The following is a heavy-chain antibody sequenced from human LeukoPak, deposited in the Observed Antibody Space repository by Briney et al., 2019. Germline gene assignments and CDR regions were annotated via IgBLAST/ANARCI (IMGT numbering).Heavy chain of an antibody. D-gene: IGHD3-22*01. CDR3: TCNYYDSGGHNEDAFDI. Sequence: PGGSLRLSCAASGFTFSGSAMHWVRQTSGKGLEWVGRIRSKGNTYATAYAASVKGRFTISRDDLKSTAYLQMNSLRTEDTAVYYCTCNYYDSGGHNEDAFDIWGQGTMVTVSS. J-gene: IGHJ3*02. V-gene: IGHV3-73*01. CDR2: IRSKGNTYAT. CDR1: GFTFSGSA.